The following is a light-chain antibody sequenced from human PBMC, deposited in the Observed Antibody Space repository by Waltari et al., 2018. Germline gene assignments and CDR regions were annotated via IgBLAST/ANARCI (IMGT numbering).Light chain of an antibody. CDR1: SSDIGASNS. CDR3: CAYVGTSALYV. Sequence: QSALPQPRSVSGSPGQSVPISCPGTSSDIGASNSVSWYQHHPGKAPKLIIYDVNKRPSGVPDRFSGSRSGYTASLTISGLQTADEADFYCCAYVGTSALYVFGTGTKVTVL. CDR2: DVN. J-gene: IGLJ1*01. V-gene: IGLV2-11*01.